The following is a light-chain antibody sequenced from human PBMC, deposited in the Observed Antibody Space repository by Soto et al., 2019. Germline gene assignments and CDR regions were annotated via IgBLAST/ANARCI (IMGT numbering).Light chain of an antibody. V-gene: IGKV3-15*01. J-gene: IGKJ1*01. CDR1: PSVSRN. Sequence: EIVMTQSPATLSVSPGERATLSCRASPSVSRNLAWYQQKPGQAPRLLIYGASTMATGIPDRFSDSGSGTEFTLTSSNQQSEDFAVYYCQQYNNWPRTFGQGTKGEIK. CDR2: GAS. CDR3: QQYNNWPRT.